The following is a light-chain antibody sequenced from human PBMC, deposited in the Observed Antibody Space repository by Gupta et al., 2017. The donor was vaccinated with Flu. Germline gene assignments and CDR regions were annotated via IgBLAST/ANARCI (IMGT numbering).Light chain of an antibody. CDR2: WAS. CDR1: QSVLYSSNNKNY. Sequence: DIVMTHSPDSLAVSLGERATINCKSSQSVLYSSNNKNYLAWYQQKPGQPPKLLIYWASTRESGVPDRFSGRGSGTDFTLTISSLQAEDVTVYYCQQDDSTPRTFGQGTKVESK. CDR3: QQDDSTPRT. J-gene: IGKJ1*01. V-gene: IGKV4-1*01.